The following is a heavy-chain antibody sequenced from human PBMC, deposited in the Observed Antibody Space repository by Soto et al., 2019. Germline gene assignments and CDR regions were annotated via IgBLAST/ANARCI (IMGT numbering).Heavy chain of an antibody. Sequence: PSETLSLTCTVSGGSISSGGYYWSWIRQHPGKGLEWIGYIYYSGSTYYNPSLKSRVTISVDTSKNQFSLKLSSVTAADTAVYYCARASPYIVVVPAATTYYFDYWGQGTLVTVYS. J-gene: IGHJ4*02. D-gene: IGHD2-2*01. V-gene: IGHV4-31*03. CDR1: GGSISSGGYY. CDR3: ARASPYIVVVPAATTYYFDY. CDR2: IYYSGST.